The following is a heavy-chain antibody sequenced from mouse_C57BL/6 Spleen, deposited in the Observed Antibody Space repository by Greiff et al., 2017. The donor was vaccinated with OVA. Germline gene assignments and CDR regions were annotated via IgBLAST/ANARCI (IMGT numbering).Heavy chain of an antibody. J-gene: IGHJ3*01. Sequence: VQLQQSGAELVRPGASVTLSCKASGYTFTDYEMHWVKQTPVHGLEWIGAIDPETGGTAYNQKFKGKAILTADKSSSTAYMELRSLTSEDSAVDYCAREVYYDYGSWFADWGQGTLVTVSA. D-gene: IGHD2-4*01. CDR2: IDPETGGT. V-gene: IGHV1-15*01. CDR1: GYTFTDYE. CDR3: AREVYYDYGSWFAD.